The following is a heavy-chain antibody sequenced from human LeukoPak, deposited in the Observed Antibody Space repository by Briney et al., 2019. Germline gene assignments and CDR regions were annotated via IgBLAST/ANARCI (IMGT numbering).Heavy chain of an antibody. CDR1: GGSISSGSYY. Sequence: SETLSLTCTVSGGSISSGSYYWSWIRQPAGKGLEWIGRIYTSGSTDYNPSLKSRVTISVDTSKNQFSLKLSSVTAADTAVYYCARSRIMITFGGVIERLYQDYWGQGTLVTVSS. CDR2: IYTSGST. D-gene: IGHD3-16*02. CDR3: ARSRIMITFGGVIERLYQDY. V-gene: IGHV4-61*02. J-gene: IGHJ4*02.